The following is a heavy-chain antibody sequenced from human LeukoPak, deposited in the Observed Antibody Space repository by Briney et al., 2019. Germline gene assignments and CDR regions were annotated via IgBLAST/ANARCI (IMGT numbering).Heavy chain of an antibody. V-gene: IGHV4-59*12. D-gene: IGHD3-9*01. CDR2: VHYSGST. CDR3: ATGRSIRYFDY. Sequence: PSETLSLTCTVSGVSIFSSYWNWVRQPPGKGLEWIGYVHYSGSTNYNPSLKSRATISVDTSKSQFSLKLSSATAADTAVYYCATGRSIRYFDYWGQGTLLTVSS. J-gene: IGHJ4*02. CDR1: GVSIFSSY.